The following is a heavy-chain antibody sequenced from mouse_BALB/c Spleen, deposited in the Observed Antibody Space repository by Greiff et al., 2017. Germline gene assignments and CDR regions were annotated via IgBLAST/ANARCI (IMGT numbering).Heavy chain of an antibody. Sequence: DVKLVESGGGLVKPGGSLKLSCAASGFAFSSYDMSWVRQTPEKRLEWVAYISSGGGSTYYPDTVKGRFTISRDNAKNTLYLQMSSLKSEDTAMYYCARHAELGRSPGWGQGTLVTVSA. CDR3: ARHAELGRSPG. V-gene: IGHV5-12-1*01. CDR2: ISSGGGST. CDR1: GFAFSSYD. D-gene: IGHD4-1*01. J-gene: IGHJ3*02.